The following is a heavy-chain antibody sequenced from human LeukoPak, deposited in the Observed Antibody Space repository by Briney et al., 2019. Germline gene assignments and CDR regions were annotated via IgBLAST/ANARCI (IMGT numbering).Heavy chain of an antibody. V-gene: IGHV4-34*01. Sequence: SETLSLTCAVYGGSFSGYYWSWIRQPPGKGLEWIGEINHSGSTNYNPSLKSRVTISVDTSKNQFSLKLSSVTAADTAVYYCARGLYHDFWSGLHYYYYMDVWGKGTTVTVSS. J-gene: IGHJ6*03. CDR3: ARGLYHDFWSGLHYYYYMDV. CDR1: GGSFSGYY. CDR2: INHSGST. D-gene: IGHD3-3*01.